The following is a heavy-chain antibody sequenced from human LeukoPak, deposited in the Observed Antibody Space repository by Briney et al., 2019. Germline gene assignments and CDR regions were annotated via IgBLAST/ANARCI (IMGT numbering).Heavy chain of an antibody. D-gene: IGHD3-16*01. J-gene: IGHJ4*02. CDR3: ARGWGQAVFDY. CDR1: GFTFSSYG. V-gene: IGHV3-33*08. CDR2: IWYDGSNK. Sequence: PGGSLRLSCAASGFTFSSYGMHWVRQAPGKGLEWVAVIWYDGSNKYYADSVKGRFTISRDNSKNTLYLQMNSLRAEDTAVYYCARGWGQAVFDYWGQGTLVTVSS.